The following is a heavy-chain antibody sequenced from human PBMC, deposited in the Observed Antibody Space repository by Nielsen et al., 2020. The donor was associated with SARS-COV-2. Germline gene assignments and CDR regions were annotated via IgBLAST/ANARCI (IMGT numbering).Heavy chain of an antibody. V-gene: IGHV3-7*03. J-gene: IGHJ3*01. CDR2: IKQDGSEK. CDR1: GFTFSSNW. CDR3: ARDWSRAFDV. Sequence: GESLKISCAASGFTFSSNWMSWVRQTPGKGLEWVAKIKQDGSEKYYVDSVKGRFTISRDNAKNSLYLQMDSLRVEDTAVYYCARDWSRAFDVWGQGTMVTVSS.